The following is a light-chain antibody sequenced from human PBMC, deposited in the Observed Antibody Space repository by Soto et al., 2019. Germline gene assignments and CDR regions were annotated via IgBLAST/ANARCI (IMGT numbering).Light chain of an antibody. CDR1: QSVSSNY. CDR2: GAS. CDR3: QQYGNSPT. V-gene: IGKV3-20*01. J-gene: IGKJ1*01. Sequence: EIVMTQSPGTLSLSPGETATLSCRASQSVSSNYVAWFHQKPGQAPRLLIYGASSRATGVPDRFSASGSGTDFTLTISRLEPEDFAVYYCQQYGNSPTFGQGTKVEIK.